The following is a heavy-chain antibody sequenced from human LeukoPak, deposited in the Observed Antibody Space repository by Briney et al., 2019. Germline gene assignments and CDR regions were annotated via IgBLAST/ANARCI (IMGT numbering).Heavy chain of an antibody. Sequence: ASVKVSCKASGGTFSSYAISWLRQAPGQGLEWMGWMNTNSGNTGYAQKFQGRVTITRNTSISTAYMELSSLRSEDTAVYYCARDSQGGGAYVDYWGQGTLVTVSS. CDR1: GGTFSSYA. J-gene: IGHJ4*02. CDR2: MNTNSGNT. V-gene: IGHV1-8*03. D-gene: IGHD3-16*01. CDR3: ARDSQGGGAYVDY.